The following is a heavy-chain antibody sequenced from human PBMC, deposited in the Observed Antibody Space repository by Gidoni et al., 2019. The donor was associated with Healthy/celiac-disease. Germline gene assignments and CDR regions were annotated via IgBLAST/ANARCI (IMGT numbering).Heavy chain of an antibody. CDR1: GFTFSSYA. CDR2: IRGSGGST. Sequence: EVQLLESVGGLVQHGGSLRLSCAASGFTFSSYAMSWVRQAPGKGMEWVSAIRGSGGSTYYADSVKGRLTISRDNSKNTLYLQMNSLRAEDTAVYYCAKNQRGYCSGGSCYPYYYYGMDVWGQGTTVTVSS. CDR3: AKNQRGYCSGGSCYPYYYYGMDV. V-gene: IGHV3-23*01. J-gene: IGHJ6*02. D-gene: IGHD2-15*01.